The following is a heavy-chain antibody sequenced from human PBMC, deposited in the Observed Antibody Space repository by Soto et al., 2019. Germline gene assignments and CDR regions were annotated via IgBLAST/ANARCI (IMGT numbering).Heavy chain of an antibody. J-gene: IGHJ3*02. Sequence: GGSLRLSCAASGFTFSSYSMNWVRQAPGKGLEWVSSISSSSSYIYYADSVKGRFTISRDNAKNSLYLQMNSLRAEDTAVYYCARGALPYDAFDIWGQGTMVTVSS. CDR3: ARGALPYDAFDI. CDR2: ISSSSSYI. V-gene: IGHV3-21*01. CDR1: GFTFSSYS.